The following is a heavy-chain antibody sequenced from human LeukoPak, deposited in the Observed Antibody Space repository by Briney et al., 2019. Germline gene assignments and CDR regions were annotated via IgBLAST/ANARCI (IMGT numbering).Heavy chain of an antibody. V-gene: IGHV3-30*04. CDR1: GFTFSSYA. CDR3: ARSHYGSGSFHFDY. J-gene: IGHJ4*02. Sequence: GGSLRLSCAASGFTFSSYAMHWVRQAPGKGLEWVAVISYDGSNKYYADSVKGRFTISRDNSKNTLYLQMNSLRAEDTAVYYCARSHYGSGSFHFDYWGQGTLVTVSS. D-gene: IGHD3-10*01. CDR2: ISYDGSNK.